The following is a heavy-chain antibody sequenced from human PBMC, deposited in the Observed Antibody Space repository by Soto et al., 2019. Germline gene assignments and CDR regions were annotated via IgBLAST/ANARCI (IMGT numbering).Heavy chain of an antibody. D-gene: IGHD4-17*01. Sequence: QVQLQESGPGLVKPSQTLSLTCSVSGGSISTAGYYWTWIRQHPGKGLEWIGYIYYSGSTYYNPSLKSRVTISVDTSKNQFSLKLSSVTAADTAVDYCARGLSVTLFDNWGQGTLVTVSS. CDR3: ARGLSVTLFDN. J-gene: IGHJ4*02. CDR2: IYYSGST. V-gene: IGHV4-31*03. CDR1: GGSISTAGYY.